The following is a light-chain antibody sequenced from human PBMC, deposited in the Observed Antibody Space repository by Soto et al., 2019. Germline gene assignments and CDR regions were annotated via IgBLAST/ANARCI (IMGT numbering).Light chain of an antibody. CDR3: QQYDTFSYS. Sequence: DIQMTQSPSTLSASVGDRVTITCRASQNINNWLAWYQQKAGKAPKLLIFGSSTLETGVPSRFSGGGSGTEFTLTIGGLQPEDFATYYCQQYDTFSYSFGQGTKLEI. V-gene: IGKV1-5*03. J-gene: IGKJ2*03. CDR2: GSS. CDR1: QNINNW.